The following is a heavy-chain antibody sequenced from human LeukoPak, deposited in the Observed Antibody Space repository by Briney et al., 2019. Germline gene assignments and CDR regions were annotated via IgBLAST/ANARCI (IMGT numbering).Heavy chain of an antibody. CDR3: ARPISGSYLSALGY. Sequence: SETLSLTCAVYGGSLSGYYWSWIRQPPGKGLEWIGEINHSGSTNYNPSLKSRVTISVDTSKNQFSLKLSSVTAADTAVYYCARPISGSYLSALGYWGQGILVTVSS. CDR1: GGSLSGYY. V-gene: IGHV4-34*01. CDR2: INHSGST. D-gene: IGHD1-26*01. J-gene: IGHJ4*02.